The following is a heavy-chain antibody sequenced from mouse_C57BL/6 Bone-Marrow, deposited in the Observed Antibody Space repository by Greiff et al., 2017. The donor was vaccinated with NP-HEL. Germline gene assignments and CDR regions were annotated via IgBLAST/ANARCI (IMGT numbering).Heavy chain of an antibody. CDR2: ISSGGSYT. Sequence: EVKLVESGGDLVKPGGSLKLSCAASGFTFSSYGMSWVRQTPDKRLEWVATISSGGSYTYYPDSVKGRFTISRDNAKNTLYLQMSSLKSEDTAMYYCARRGYYYGSSQPFDYWGQGTTLTVSS. D-gene: IGHD1-1*01. J-gene: IGHJ2*01. CDR1: GFTFSSYG. CDR3: ARRGYYYGSSQPFDY. V-gene: IGHV5-6*02.